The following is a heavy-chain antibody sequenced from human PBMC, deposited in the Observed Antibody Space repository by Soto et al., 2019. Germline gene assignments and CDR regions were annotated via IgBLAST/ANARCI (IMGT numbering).Heavy chain of an antibody. CDR2: ISTRGSTI. CDR3: ARVRAGAANGYYGMDV. CDR1: GFTLSDYE. J-gene: IGHJ6*02. V-gene: IGHV3-48*03. Sequence: PGGSLRLSCSASGFTLSDYELHWVRQAPGKGLEWVSYISTRGSTIYYADSVKGRFTISRDNAKNSLYLEVNRLRPEDTGAYYCARVRAGAANGYYGMDVWGQGTTVTVSS. D-gene: IGHD1-26*01.